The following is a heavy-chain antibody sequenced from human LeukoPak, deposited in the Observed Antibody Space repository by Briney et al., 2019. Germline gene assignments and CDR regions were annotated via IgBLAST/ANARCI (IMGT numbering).Heavy chain of an antibody. Sequence: GRSLRLSCTASGFTFGDYAMSWVRQAPGKGREWVGFIRSKAYGGTTEYAASVKGRFTISRDDSKSLAYLQMNSLKTEDTAVYYCTRDRGGAAGELFDFWGQGTLVTVSS. CDR2: IRSKAYGGTT. J-gene: IGHJ4*02. D-gene: IGHD3-10*01. V-gene: IGHV3-49*04. CDR1: GFTFGDYA. CDR3: TRDRGGAAGELFDF.